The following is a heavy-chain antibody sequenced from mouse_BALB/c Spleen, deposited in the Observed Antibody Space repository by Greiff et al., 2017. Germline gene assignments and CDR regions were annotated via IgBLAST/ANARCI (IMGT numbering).Heavy chain of an antibody. Sequence: EVKLVESGGGLVQPGGSLRLSCATSGFTFTDYYMSWVRQPPGKALEWLGFIRNKANGYTTEYSASVKGRFTISRDNSQSILYLQMNTLRAEDSATYYCARDYYGSSYEAFAYWGQGTLVTVSA. CDR2: IRNKANGYTT. V-gene: IGHV7-3*02. CDR1: GFTFTDYY. J-gene: IGHJ3*01. D-gene: IGHD1-1*01. CDR3: ARDYYGSSYEAFAY.